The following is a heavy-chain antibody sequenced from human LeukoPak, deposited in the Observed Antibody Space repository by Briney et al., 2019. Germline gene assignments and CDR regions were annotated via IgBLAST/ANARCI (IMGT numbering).Heavy chain of an antibody. V-gene: IGHV1-18*04. CDR1: GYTFTSYG. CDR3: ARETRHNWNDY. Sequence: ASVKVSCKASGYTFTSYGIRWVRQAPGQGLEWMGWISAYNGNTNYAQKLQGRVTMTTDTSTSTAYMELRSLRSHDTAVYYCARETRHNWNDYWGQGTLVTVSS. CDR2: ISAYNGNT. D-gene: IGHD1-1*01. J-gene: IGHJ4*02.